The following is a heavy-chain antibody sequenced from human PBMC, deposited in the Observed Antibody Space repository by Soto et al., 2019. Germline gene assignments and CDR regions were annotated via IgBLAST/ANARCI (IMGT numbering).Heavy chain of an antibody. CDR2: ISGSGGRT. CDR3: AKPATAPDDYTYWYFDL. CDR1: GFTFTSYA. D-gene: IGHD4-4*01. Sequence: EVQLLESGGGLVQPGGSLRLSCAASGFTFTSYAMSWVRQAPGKGLEWVSAISGSGGRTYYADSVKGRFTTFRDNSQNTLYLQMNSLRVEDTVVYYCAKPATAPDDYTYWYFDLWGRGTLVTVSS. V-gene: IGHV3-23*01. J-gene: IGHJ2*01.